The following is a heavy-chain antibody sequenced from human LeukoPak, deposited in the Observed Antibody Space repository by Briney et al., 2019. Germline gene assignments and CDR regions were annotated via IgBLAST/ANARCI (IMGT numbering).Heavy chain of an antibody. D-gene: IGHD6-19*01. Sequence: SETLSLTCAVSGGSISSGGYSWSWIRQPPGKGLEWIGYIYHSGSTYYNPSLKSRVTISVDRSKNQFSLKLSSVTAADTAVYYCARVPDSSGWLIDYWGQGTLVTVSS. CDR3: ARVPDSSGWLIDY. CDR1: GGSISSGGYS. CDR2: IYHSGST. V-gene: IGHV4-30-2*01. J-gene: IGHJ4*02.